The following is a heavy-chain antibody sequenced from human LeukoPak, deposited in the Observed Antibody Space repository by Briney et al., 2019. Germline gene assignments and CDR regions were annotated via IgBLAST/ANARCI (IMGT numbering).Heavy chain of an antibody. CDR2: IYYSGSP. CDR3: ARGRCSGRSRYVHHLHS. D-gene: IGHD2-15*01. V-gene: IGHV4-31*03. CDR1: GGSISSNSYY. Sequence: SETLSLTCTVSGGSISSNSYYWGWIRQPPGKGLEWIGYIYYSGSPYYNPSLKSRVTISVDTSKNQFSLKLRSVTAADTAVYYCARGRCSGRSRYVHHLHSWVQGTLHTVPS. J-gene: IGHJ4*02.